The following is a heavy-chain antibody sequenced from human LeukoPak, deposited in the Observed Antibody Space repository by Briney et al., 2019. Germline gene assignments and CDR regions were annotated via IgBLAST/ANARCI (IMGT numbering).Heavy chain of an antibody. CDR2: ISSSSSYI. J-gene: IGHJ3*01. Sequence: GGSLRLSCAASGFTFSSYSMNWVRQAPGKGLEWVSSISSSSSYIYYADSVKGRFTISRDNAKNSLYLQMNSLRAEDTAVYYCAREKSSSNWIASSWGQGTMVTVSS. CDR1: GFTFSSYS. CDR3: AREKSSSNWIASS. V-gene: IGHV3-21*01. D-gene: IGHD1-20*01.